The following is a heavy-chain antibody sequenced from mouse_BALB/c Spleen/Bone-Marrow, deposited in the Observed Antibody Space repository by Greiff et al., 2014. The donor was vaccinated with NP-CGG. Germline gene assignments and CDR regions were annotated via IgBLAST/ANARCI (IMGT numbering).Heavy chain of an antibody. D-gene: IGHD1-1*01. CDR2: IDPANGNT. Sequence: EVQLQQSGAELVKPGASVKLSCTASGFNIKDTHMHWVKQRPEQSLEWIGRIDPANGNTKYDPKFQGKATITADTSSNTAYLQLSSLTSEDTAVYYCARYYYGSSYFDYWGQGTTLTVSS. V-gene: IGHV14-3*02. CDR1: GFNIKDTH. CDR3: ARYYYGSSYFDY. J-gene: IGHJ2*01.